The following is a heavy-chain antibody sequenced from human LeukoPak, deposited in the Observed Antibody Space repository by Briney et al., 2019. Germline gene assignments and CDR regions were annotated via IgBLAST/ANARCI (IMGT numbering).Heavy chain of an antibody. V-gene: IGHV4-39*01. CDR3: ARAPRPLYKWELRRGGAFDI. CDR2: IYDSGST. CDR1: GGSIRSSYYY. J-gene: IGHJ3*02. D-gene: IGHD1-26*01. Sequence: PSETLSLTCTVSGGSIRSSYYYWGWIRQPPGKGLEWIGSIYDSGSTYYNPSLKSRVTISVDTSKNQFSLKLSSVTAADTAVYYCARAPRPLYKWELRRGGAFDIWGQGTMVTVSS.